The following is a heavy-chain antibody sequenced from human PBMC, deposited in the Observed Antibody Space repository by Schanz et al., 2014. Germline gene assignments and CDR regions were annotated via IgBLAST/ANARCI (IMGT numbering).Heavy chain of an antibody. J-gene: IGHJ5*02. CDR2: IWSDGSGK. CDR1: GFIFSNYG. D-gene: IGHD2-21*01. Sequence: QVQLVESGGGVVQPGGSLRLSCAASGFIFSNYGMHWVRQAPGKGLEWVAVIWSDGSGKYYAVSVKGRFTIARDSPKSTLYLQMNSLRAEDTTVYFCARDLEGYDGGGGGFDPWGQGTLVTVSS. V-gene: IGHV3-33*01. CDR3: ARDLEGYDGGGGGFDP.